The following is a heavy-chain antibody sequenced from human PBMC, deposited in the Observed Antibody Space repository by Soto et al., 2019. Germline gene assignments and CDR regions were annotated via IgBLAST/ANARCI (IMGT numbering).Heavy chain of an antibody. CDR2: ILPDETG. V-gene: IGHV3-23*01. CDR3: AKDRLPTSGQRFYFDS. Sequence: DVNLLQSGGGSAQPGGSLRLSCATSGFAFSTYAMTWVRQVPGRGLEWVSTILPDETGFYTVSVKGRFTISRDNSRGILYLQMNDLWVEDAAIYFCAKDRLPTSGQRFYFDSWGQGSLVTVSS. D-gene: IGHD2-15*01. J-gene: IGHJ4*02. CDR1: GFAFSTYA.